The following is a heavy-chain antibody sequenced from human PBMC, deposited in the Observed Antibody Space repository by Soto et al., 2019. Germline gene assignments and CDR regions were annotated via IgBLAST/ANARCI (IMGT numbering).Heavy chain of an antibody. V-gene: IGHV1-2*02. CDR3: ARRKGDYYDSSGYHYYFDY. J-gene: IGHJ4*02. Sequence: GASVKVSCRASGYTFTDYYVHWVRHAPGQGLEWMGWINPNSGGTKSAQKFQGRVTMTRDTSISTAYMELSSLRSDDTAVYYCARRKGDYYDSSGYHYYFDYWGQGTLVTVSS. CDR2: INPNSGGT. D-gene: IGHD3-22*01. CDR1: GYTFTDYY.